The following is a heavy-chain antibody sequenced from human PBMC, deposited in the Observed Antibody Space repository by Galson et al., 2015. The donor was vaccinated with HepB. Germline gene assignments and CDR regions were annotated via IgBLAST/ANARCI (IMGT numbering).Heavy chain of an antibody. CDR1: GFTFTSYA. CDR3: ARDVGGAFDI. Sequence: SLRLSCAASGFTFTSYALSWVRQAPGKGLEWVSGISGSGGRAYYADSVKGRFTISRDNAKNSVYLQMNSLRAEDTAVYYCARDVGGAFDIWGQGTMVTVPS. V-gene: IGHV3-23*01. CDR2: ISGSGGRA. J-gene: IGHJ3*02. D-gene: IGHD1-26*01.